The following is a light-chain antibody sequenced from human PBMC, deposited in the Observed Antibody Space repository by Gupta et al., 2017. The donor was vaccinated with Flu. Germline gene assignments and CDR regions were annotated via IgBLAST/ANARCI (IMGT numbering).Light chain of an antibody. J-gene: IGLJ3*02. CDR3: NSRDSSGNHLWV. Sequence: SSELTQDPAVSVALGQTVRITCQGDSPRSYYASWYKQTPRQAPLLVIYGENKRPSGSPDRFSGSRSGNTASLTITGAQAEDEGDYYCNSRDSSGNHLWVFGGGTKLTVL. V-gene: IGLV3-19*01. CDR1: SPRSYY. CDR2: GEN.